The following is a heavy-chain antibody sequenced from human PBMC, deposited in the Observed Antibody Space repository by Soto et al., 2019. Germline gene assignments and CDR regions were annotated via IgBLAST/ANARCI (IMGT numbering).Heavy chain of an antibody. V-gene: IGHV4-31*03. CDR1: GGSISSGGYY. CDR3: ARNVGDFGMAV. Sequence: SETLSLTCIVSGGSISSGGYYWSWIRQHPGKGLEWIGYIYYSGSTYYNPSLKSRVTISLDTSKNQFSLKLSSVTAADTAVYYCARNVGDFGMAVWGQGTTVTVSS. CDR2: IYYSGST. J-gene: IGHJ6*02. D-gene: IGHD2-21*01.